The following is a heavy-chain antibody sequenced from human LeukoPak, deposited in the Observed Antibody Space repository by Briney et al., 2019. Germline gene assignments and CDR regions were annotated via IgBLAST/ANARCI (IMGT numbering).Heavy chain of an antibody. CDR1: GFTVSSNY. J-gene: IGHJ4*02. CDR2: IYSGGST. CDR3: ASTYYYGSGSYPFDY. Sequence: GGSLRLSCAAPGFTVSSNYMSWVRQAPGKGLEWVSVIYSGGSTYCADSVKGRFTISRDNSKNTLYLQMNSLRAEDTAVYYCASTYYYGSGSYPFDYWGQGTLVTVSS. D-gene: IGHD3-10*01. V-gene: IGHV3-53*01.